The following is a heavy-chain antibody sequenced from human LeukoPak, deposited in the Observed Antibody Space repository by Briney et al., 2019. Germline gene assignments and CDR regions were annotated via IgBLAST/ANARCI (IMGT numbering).Heavy chain of an antibody. CDR2: INPSGGST. D-gene: IGHD2-2*01. CDR3: ARPSAPIVVVPAVDSDYYYMDV. CDR1: GYTFTSYY. Sequence: ASVKVSCKASGYTFTSYYMHWVRQAPGQGLEWMGIINPSGGSTSYAQKFQGRVTMTRDTSTSTVYMELSSLRSEDTAVYYCARPSAPIVVVPAVDSDYYYMDVWGKGTTVTVSS. J-gene: IGHJ6*03. V-gene: IGHV1-46*01.